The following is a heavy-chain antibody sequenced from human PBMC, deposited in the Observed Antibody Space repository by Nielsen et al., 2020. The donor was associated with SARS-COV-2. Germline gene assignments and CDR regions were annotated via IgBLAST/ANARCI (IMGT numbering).Heavy chain of an antibody. CDR2: IGTSGGST. Sequence: GESLKISCEVSGFTFGRYAMSWVRQAPGEGLEWVSVIGTSGGSTKYADSVKGRFTISRDNSKNTLYLHMNSLRADDTAVYYCAKGDGNNWSPFLYLDYWGQGTLVTVSS. J-gene: IGHJ4*02. CDR3: AKGDGNNWSPFLYLDY. D-gene: IGHD1-1*01. V-gene: IGHV3-23*01. CDR1: GFTFGRYA.